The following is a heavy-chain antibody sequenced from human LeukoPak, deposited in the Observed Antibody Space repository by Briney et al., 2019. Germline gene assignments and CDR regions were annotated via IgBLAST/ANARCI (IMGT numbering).Heavy chain of an antibody. D-gene: IGHD2-8*01. V-gene: IGHV3-7*01. J-gene: IGHJ4*02. CDR1: GFTFHRYW. CDR2: MDPSGTQK. Sequence: GGSLRLSCTASGFTFHRYWMNWVRQVPGKGLEWVANMDPSGTQKRYVDSVRGSFTISKDNSGTSFYLEMSSLTVDDTAIYYCAICTSENMWGQGNLATVSS. CDR3: AICTSENM.